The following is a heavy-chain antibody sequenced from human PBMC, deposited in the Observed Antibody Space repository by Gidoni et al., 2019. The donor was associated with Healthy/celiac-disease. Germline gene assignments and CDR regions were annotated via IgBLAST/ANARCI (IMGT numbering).Heavy chain of an antibody. Sequence: QVQLQESGPGLVKPSQTLSPTCTVSGGSIRSGGYYWSWIRQHPGKGLEWIGYIYYSGSTYYNPSLKSRVTISVDTSKNQFSLKLSSVTAADTAVYYCARSPDRFLKGISEYYFDYWGQGTLVTVSS. J-gene: IGHJ4*02. CDR1: GGSIRSGGYY. CDR2: IYYSGST. V-gene: IGHV4-31*03. D-gene: IGHD3-3*01. CDR3: ARSPDRFLKGISEYYFDY.